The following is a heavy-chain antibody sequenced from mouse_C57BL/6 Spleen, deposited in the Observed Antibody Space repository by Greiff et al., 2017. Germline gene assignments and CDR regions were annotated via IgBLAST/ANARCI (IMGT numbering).Heavy chain of an antibody. D-gene: IGHD2-3*01. Sequence: QVQLQQPGTELVKPGASVKLSCKASGYTFTSYWMHWVKQRPGQGLELIGNINPSNGGTNYNEQFKSKATLTVDKSSSTAYMQLSSLTSEDSAVYYCARNGGIDGYYYAMDYWGQGTSVTVSS. V-gene: IGHV1-53*01. CDR1: GYTFTSYW. CDR2: INPSNGGT. CDR3: ARNGGIDGYYYAMDY. J-gene: IGHJ4*01.